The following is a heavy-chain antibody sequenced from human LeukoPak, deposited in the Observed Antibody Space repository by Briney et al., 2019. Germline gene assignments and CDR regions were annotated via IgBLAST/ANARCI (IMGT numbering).Heavy chain of an antibody. CDR3: ATDLGPLYGDYMRFDY. D-gene: IGHD4-17*01. Sequence: ASVKVSCKVSGYTLTELSMHWVRQAPGKGLERMGGFDPEDGETIYAQKFQGRVTMTEDTSTDTAYMELSSLRSEDTAVYYCATDLGPLYGDYMRFDYWGQGTLVTVSS. CDR2: FDPEDGET. CDR1: GYTLTELS. J-gene: IGHJ4*02. V-gene: IGHV1-24*01.